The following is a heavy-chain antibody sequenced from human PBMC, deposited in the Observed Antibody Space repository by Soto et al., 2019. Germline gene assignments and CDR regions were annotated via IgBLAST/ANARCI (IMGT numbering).Heavy chain of an antibody. J-gene: IGHJ6*02. V-gene: IGHV1-18*01. CDR2: ISAYNGNT. Sequence: QVQLVQSGAEVKKPGASVKVSCKASGYTFTSYGISWVRQAPGQGLEWMGWISAYNGNTNYAQKLQGXVXXXTXXSTSTAYMELRSLRSDDTAVYYCARVQYYYYGMDVWGQGTTVTVSS. CDR1: GYTFTSYG. CDR3: ARVQYYYYGMDV.